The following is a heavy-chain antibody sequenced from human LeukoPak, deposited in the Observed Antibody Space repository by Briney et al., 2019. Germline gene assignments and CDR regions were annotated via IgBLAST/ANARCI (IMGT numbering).Heavy chain of an antibody. Sequence: GGSLRLSCAASGFTFSSYGMHWVRQAPGKGLEWVAFIRYDGSNKYYADSVKGRFTISRDNSKNSLYLQMNSLRAEDTAVYYCAREAVGGYYGSGSYPDYYMDVWGKGTAVTVSS. CDR3: AREAVGGYYGSGSYPDYYMDV. V-gene: IGHV3-30*02. CDR2: IRYDGSNK. CDR1: GFTFSSYG. D-gene: IGHD3-10*01. J-gene: IGHJ6*03.